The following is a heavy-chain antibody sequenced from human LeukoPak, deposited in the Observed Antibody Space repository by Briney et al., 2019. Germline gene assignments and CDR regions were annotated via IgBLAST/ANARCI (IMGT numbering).Heavy chain of an antibody. CDR3: ARRFCGGGSCYIDY. V-gene: IGHV4-59*08. Sequence: ASDTLFISCTDPSGSSSHYWSWIWQPPGPCLPCLGYIYYSGSTNYNPSLQSRVTISVDTSKNQFSLKLSSVTAADTAVYYRARRFCGGGSCYIDYWAQGTLVTVSS. D-gene: IGHD2-15*01. CDR1: SGSSSHY. J-gene: IGHJ4*02. CDR2: IYYSGST.